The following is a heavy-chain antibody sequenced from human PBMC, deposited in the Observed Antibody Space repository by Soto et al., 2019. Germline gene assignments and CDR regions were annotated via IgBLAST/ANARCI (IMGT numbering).Heavy chain of an antibody. CDR3: ASYGSGSYYKDY. CDR1: GGSISSSSYY. Sequence: SETLSLTCTVSGGSISSSSYYWGWIRQPPGKGLEWIGSIYYSGSTYYNPSLKSRVTISVDTSKNQFSLKLSSVTAADTAVYYCASYGSGSYYKDYWGQGTLVTVSS. J-gene: IGHJ4*02. V-gene: IGHV4-39*07. CDR2: IYYSGST. D-gene: IGHD3-10*01.